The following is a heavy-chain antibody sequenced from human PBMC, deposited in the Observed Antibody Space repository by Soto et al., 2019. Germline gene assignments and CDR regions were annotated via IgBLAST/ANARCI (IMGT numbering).Heavy chain of an antibody. CDR1: GYTHTELS. D-gene: IGHD3-22*01. J-gene: IGHJ4*02. CDR2: FDPEDGET. CDR3: AREDHYYDSSGYYPGY. V-gene: IGHV1-24*01. Sequence: GASVKVSCKVSGYTHTELSMHWVRQAPGRGLEWMGGFDPEDGETIYAQKFQGRVTMTEDTSTDTAYMELSSLRSEDTAVYYCAREDHYYDSSGYYPGYWGQGTLVTVSS.